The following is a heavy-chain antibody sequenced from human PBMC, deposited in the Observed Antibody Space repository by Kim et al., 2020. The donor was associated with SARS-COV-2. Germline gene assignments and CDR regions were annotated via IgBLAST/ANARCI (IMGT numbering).Heavy chain of an antibody. CDR1: GFTFSSYA. CDR2: ISGSGGST. D-gene: IGHD6-19*01. J-gene: IGHJ3*02. V-gene: IGHV3-23*01. Sequence: GGSLRLSCAASGFTFSSYAMSWVRQAPGKGLEWVSAISGSGGSTYYADSVKGRFTISRDNSKNTLYLQMNSLRAEDTAVYYCAKDSSRSGGWYDPDAFDIWGQGTMVTVSS. CDR3: AKDSSRSGGWYDPDAFDI.